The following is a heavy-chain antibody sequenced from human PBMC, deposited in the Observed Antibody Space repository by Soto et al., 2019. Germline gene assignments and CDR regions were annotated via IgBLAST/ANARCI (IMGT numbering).Heavy chain of an antibody. J-gene: IGHJ6*02. Sequence: GESLEISCKGSGYSFSTFWIGWVRQMPGKGLEWMGIIYPSDSDTRYSPSFQGQVTISAXXXSXXXYXQXXXLKASDSAMYYCARLPQDYYYHGMDVWGQGTKVTVSS. CDR3: ARLPQDYYYHGMDV. CDR2: IYPSDSDT. V-gene: IGHV5-51*01. CDR1: GYSFSTFW.